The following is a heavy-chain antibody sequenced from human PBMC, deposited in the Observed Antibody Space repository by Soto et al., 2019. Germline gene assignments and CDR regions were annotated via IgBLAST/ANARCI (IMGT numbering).Heavy chain of an antibody. Sequence: PSETLSLTCSVSGGSITSHYCSWFRQPPGKGLEWIGYIHHSGSTGYNPSLKSRVTMSVDTSKNQFSLKVSSVTAADTALYYCARQGFGQLHGLVDVWGPGTTVTVSS. V-gene: IGHV4-59*08. J-gene: IGHJ6*02. D-gene: IGHD3-10*01. CDR1: GGSITSHY. CDR3: ARQGFGQLHGLVDV. CDR2: IHHSGST.